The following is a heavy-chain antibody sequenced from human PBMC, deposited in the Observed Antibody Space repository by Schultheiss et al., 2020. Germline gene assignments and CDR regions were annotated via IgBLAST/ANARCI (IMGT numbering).Heavy chain of an antibody. J-gene: IGHJ6*02. CDR2: LNPNSGNT. Sequence: ASVKVSCKASGYTFTSYDIHWVRHATGKGLEWMGWLNPNSGNTGYAQQFQGRVTMTRDTSTSTVYMELSSLRSEDTAVYYCARENYCSGGSCYYYGMDVWGQGTTVTVSS. D-gene: IGHD2-15*01. CDR3: ARENYCSGGSCYYYGMDV. CDR1: GYTFTSYD. V-gene: IGHV1-8*01.